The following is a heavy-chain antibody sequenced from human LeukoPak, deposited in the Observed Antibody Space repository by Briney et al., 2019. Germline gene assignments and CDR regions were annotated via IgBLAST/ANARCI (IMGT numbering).Heavy chain of an antibody. Sequence: GGSLRLSCAASGFTFSSYAMSWLPHAPGKGLEGVSAISGSGGSTYYAASVKGRFTISRDNSKNTLYLQMNSLRAEDTAVYYCAKGLTTGYWGQGTLVTVSS. CDR2: ISGSGGST. D-gene: IGHD4-11*01. J-gene: IGHJ4*02. CDR3: AKGLTTGY. CDR1: GFTFSSYA. V-gene: IGHV3-23*01.